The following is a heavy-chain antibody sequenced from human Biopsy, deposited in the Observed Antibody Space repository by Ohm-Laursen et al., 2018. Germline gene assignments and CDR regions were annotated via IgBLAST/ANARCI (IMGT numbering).Heavy chain of an antibody. V-gene: IGHV1-2*02. CDR1: GYTFTSYH. Sequence: ALVKVSCKASGYTFTSYHVHWVRQAPGQGLEWMGWINAKTGDTNYAQKFQGRVTMTRDTSISTAYVDLSSLRSDDTAVYYCTRGGYYYDSLAYYYWFDPWGQGTLVTVSS. D-gene: IGHD3-22*01. CDR2: INAKTGDT. CDR3: TRGGYYYDSLAYYYWFDP. J-gene: IGHJ5*02.